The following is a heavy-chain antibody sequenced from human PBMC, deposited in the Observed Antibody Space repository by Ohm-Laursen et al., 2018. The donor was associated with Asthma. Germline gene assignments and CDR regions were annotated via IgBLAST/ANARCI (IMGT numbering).Heavy chain of an antibody. J-gene: IGHJ4*02. CDR3: ARGNVEGLL. V-gene: IGHV3-74*01. CDR1: GFTFSDYF. CDR2: LFPDGRRT. Sequence: SLRLSCAAPGFTFSDYFMHWVRQRPGGGLVWISHLFPDGRRTNYADSVRGRFTISRDDAQNTVYLQMHSLRVDDTAVYFCARGNVEGLLWGQGTLVTVSS.